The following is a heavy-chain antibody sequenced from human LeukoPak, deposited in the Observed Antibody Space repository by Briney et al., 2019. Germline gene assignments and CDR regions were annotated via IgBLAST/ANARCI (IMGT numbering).Heavy chain of an antibody. V-gene: IGHV3-23*01. J-gene: IGHJ5*01. D-gene: IGHD3-10*01. CDR2: ITSISDGT. CDR3: VKDRPNYFGWNGHYYTRNGDS. CDR1: GFTFNVYA. Sequence: GGSLRLSCAASGFTFNVYAMSWVRQAPGEGLEWVSSITSISDGTFYADSVKGRFTISRDNSKSTLYLQMNSLRAEDTALYYCVKDRPNYFGWNGHYYTRNGDSWGQGTLVTVSS.